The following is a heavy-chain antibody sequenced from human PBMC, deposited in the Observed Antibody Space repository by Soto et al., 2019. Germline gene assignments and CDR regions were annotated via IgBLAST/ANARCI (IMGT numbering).Heavy chain of an antibody. CDR1: GGSFSGYY. Sequence: SETLSLTCAVYGGSFSGYYWSWIRQPPGKGLEWIGEINHSGSTNYNPSLKSRVTISVDTSKNQFSLKLSSVTAADTAVYYCARGIQVAAATDTPTLNWFDPWVQGTLVTVSS. J-gene: IGHJ5*02. V-gene: IGHV4-34*01. CDR3: ARGIQVAAATDTPTLNWFDP. CDR2: INHSGST. D-gene: IGHD6-13*01.